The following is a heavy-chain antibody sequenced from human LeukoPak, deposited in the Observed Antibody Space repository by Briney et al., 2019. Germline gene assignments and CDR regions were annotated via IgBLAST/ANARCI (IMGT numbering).Heavy chain of an antibody. CDR2: IYYSGST. V-gene: IGHV4-39*01. Sequence: SETLSLTCTVSGGSISSSSYYWGWIRQPPGKGLEWIGSIYYSGSTYYNPSLKGRVTISVDTSKNQFSLKLSSVTAADTAVYYCARQGQLVGYYYYYMDVWGKGTTVTVSS. CDR1: GGSISSSSYY. CDR3: ARQGQLVGYYYYYMDV. D-gene: IGHD6-6*01. J-gene: IGHJ6*03.